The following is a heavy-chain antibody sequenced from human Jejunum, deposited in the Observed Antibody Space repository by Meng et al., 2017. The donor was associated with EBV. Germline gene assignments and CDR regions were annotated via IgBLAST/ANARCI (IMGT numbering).Heavy chain of an antibody. CDR3: ARDSSGYNANDKVSDY. CDR1: GNPFNRYG. V-gene: IGHV1-18*04. D-gene: IGHD5-12*01. CDR2: ITVYKGNT. J-gene: IGHJ4*01. Sequence: VQLGRFGIEVKKPGASAKVSCKTSGNPFNRYGICWVRQAPGHGPEWIGWITVYKGNTNYAPRLQGRVTMTTDLSTSTAYMELRSLRSDDTAVYYCARDSSGYNANDKVSDYWGQGTLVTVSS.